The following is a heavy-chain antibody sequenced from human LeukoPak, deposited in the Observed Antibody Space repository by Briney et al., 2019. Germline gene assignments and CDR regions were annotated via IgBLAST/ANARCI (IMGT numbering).Heavy chain of an antibody. CDR3: AREGYDFWSGYYDY. J-gene: IGHJ4*02. D-gene: IGHD3-3*01. CDR1: GGSISSGDYY. Sequence: SETLSLTCTVSGGSISSGDYYWSWIRQPPGKGLEWIGYIYYSGSTYYNPSLKSRVTILVDTSKNQFSLKLSSVTAADTAVYYCAREGYDFWSGYYDYWGQGTLVTVSS. V-gene: IGHV4-30-4*01. CDR2: IYYSGST.